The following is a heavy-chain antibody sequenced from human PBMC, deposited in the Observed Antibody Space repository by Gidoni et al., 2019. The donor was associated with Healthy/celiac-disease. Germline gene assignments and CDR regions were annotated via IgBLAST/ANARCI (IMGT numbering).Heavy chain of an antibody. CDR2: IKHSGST. CDR3: ARGHARRYCSSTSCYPRQYYYYYGMDV. D-gene: IGHD2-2*01. J-gene: IGHJ6*02. Sequence: QVQLQQWGAGLLKPSETLSLNCAVYGGSSSGYYWSWIRQPPGKGLEWIGEIKHSGSTNYNPSLKRRVTISVDKSKNQFSLKLSSVTAADTAVYYCARGHARRYCSSTSCYPRQYYYYYGMDVWGQGTTVTVSS. CDR1: GGSSSGYY. V-gene: IGHV4-34*01.